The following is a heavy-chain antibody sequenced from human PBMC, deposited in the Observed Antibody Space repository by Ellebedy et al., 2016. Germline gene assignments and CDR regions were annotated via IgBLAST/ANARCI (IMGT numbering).Heavy chain of an antibody. CDR1: GYTLTELS. CDR2: FDPEDGET. Sequence: ASVKVSCKVSGYTLTELSMHWVRQAPGKGLEWMGGFDPEDGETIYAQKFQGRVTMTEDTSTDTAYMELSSLRSEDTAVYYCATKSSIAARRVMDVWGQGTTVTVSS. CDR3: ATKSSIAARRVMDV. V-gene: IGHV1-24*01. J-gene: IGHJ6*02. D-gene: IGHD6-6*01.